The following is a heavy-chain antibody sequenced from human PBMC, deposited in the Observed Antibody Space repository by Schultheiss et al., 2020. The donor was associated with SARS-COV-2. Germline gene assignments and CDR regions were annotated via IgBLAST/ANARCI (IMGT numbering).Heavy chain of an antibody. CDR2: ISSSSSYI. CDR1: GFTFSDYG. J-gene: IGHJ4*02. D-gene: IGHD4-23*01. V-gene: IGHV3-21*01. CDR3: AGGNSGY. Sequence: GESLKISCAASGFTFSDYGMHWVRQAPGKGLEWVSSISSSSSYIYYADSVKGRFTISRDNAKNTLYLQMNSLRAEDTAVYYCAGGNSGYWGQGTLVTVSS.